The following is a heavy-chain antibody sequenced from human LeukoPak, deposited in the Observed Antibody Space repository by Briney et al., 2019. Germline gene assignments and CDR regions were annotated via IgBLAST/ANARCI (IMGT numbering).Heavy chain of an antibody. D-gene: IGHD2-15*01. V-gene: IGHV4-59*01. CDR3: ARAQGVVAATLFDY. J-gene: IGHJ4*02. CDR1: GGSISSYY. Sequence: PSETLSLTCTVSGGSISSYYWSWIRQPPGKGLEWIGYIYYSGSTNYNPSLKSRVTISVDTPKNQFSLKLSSVTAADTAVYYCARAQGVVAATLFDYWGQGTLVTVSS. CDR2: IYYSGST.